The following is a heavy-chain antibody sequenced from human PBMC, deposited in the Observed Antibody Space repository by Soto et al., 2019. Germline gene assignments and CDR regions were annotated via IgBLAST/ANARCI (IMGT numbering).Heavy chain of an antibody. CDR3: ARDPAAGGPVFDY. D-gene: IGHD6-13*01. CDR1: GFTFSTYW. J-gene: IGHJ4*02. V-gene: IGHV3-7*01. CDR2: INRDGSEQ. Sequence: EVQLVESGGGLVQPGGSLRLSCAASGFTFSTYWMSWVRQAPGKGLEWVANINRDGSEQYYVDSVKGRFTISRDNAKNSLYLQMNSLRVEDTAVYYCARDPAAGGPVFDYWGQGTLVTVSS.